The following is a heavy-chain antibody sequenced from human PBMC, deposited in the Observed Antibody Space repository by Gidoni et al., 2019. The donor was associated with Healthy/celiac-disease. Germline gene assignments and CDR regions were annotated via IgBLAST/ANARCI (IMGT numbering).Heavy chain of an antibody. CDR2: INPSGGST. D-gene: IGHD7-27*01. CDR3: ARVGELTGDSLFDY. J-gene: IGHJ4*02. CDR1: GSTLTSYY. V-gene: IGHV1-46*01. Sequence: QVQLVQSGAEVKNPGASVKVSCQASGSTLTSYYMHWVRQAHGQGLEWMGIINPSGGSTSYAQKCQGRVTMTRDTSTSTVYMELSSLRSEDTAVYYCARVGELTGDSLFDYWGQGTLVTVSS.